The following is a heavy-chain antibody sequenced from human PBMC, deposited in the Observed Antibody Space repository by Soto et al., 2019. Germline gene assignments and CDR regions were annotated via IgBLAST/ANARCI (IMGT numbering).Heavy chain of an antibody. V-gene: IGHV4-30-4*01. J-gene: IGHJ6*02. CDR2: IYYSGST. Sequence: PSETLSLTCTVSGGSISSGDYYWSWIRQPPGKGLEWIGYIYYSGSTYYNPSLKSRVTISVDTSKNQFSLKLSSVTAADTAVYYCARGGRCSSTSCYKGPYYYYGMDVWGQGTTVTVSS. D-gene: IGHD2-2*02. CDR3: ARGGRCSSTSCYKGPYYYYGMDV. CDR1: GGSISSGDYY.